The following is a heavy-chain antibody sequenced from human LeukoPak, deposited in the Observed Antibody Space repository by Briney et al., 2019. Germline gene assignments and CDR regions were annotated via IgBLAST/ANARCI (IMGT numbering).Heavy chain of an antibody. CDR1: GYSISTGYY. Sequence: SETLSLTCTVSGYSISTGYYWGWIRQPPGKGLEWIGSIYYSGSTYYNPSLKSRVTMSVDTSKNQFSLKLSSVTAADTAVYYCATRTIVVVPSDAFDIWGQGTMVTVSS. CDR2: IYYSGST. CDR3: ATRTIVVVPSDAFDI. D-gene: IGHD2-2*01. J-gene: IGHJ3*02. V-gene: IGHV4-38-2*02.